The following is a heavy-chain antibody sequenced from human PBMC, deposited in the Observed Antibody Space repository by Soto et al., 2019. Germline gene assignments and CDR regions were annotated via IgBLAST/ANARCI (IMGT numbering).Heavy chain of an antibody. CDR1: GGSISSSNW. D-gene: IGHD1-26*01. CDR3: ARDPGGEWEPFDY. J-gene: IGHJ4*02. Sequence: QVQLQESGPGLVKPSWTLSLTCAVSGGSISSSNWWSWVRQTPGKGLEWIGEIYHTGSTNYNPSLRSRVTISVYKPNNQFSLKLSSVTAADTAVYYCARDPGGEWEPFDYCGQGTLVTVSS. V-gene: IGHV4-4*02. CDR2: IYHTGST.